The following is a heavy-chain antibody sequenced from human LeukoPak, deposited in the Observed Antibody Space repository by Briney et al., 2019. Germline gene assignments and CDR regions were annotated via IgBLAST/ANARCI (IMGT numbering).Heavy chain of an antibody. D-gene: IGHD3-22*01. Sequence: GGSLRLSCAASGFTFSTYSMNWVRQAPGKGLEWVSSISSSSSYIYYADSVKGRFTISRDNSKNTLYLQMNSLRAEDTAVYYCAKDHYYDSRNPDYWGQGTLVTVSS. CDR3: AKDHYYDSRNPDY. J-gene: IGHJ4*02. CDR1: GFTFSTYS. V-gene: IGHV3-21*01. CDR2: ISSSSSYI.